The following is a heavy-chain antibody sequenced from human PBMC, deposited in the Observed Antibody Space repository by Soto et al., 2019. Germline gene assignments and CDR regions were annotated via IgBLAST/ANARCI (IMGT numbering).Heavy chain of an antibody. D-gene: IGHD6-19*01. CDR2: ISGPGGST. CDR1: GFTFSNYA. Sequence: EVQLLESGGGLVQPGGSLRLSCAASGFTFSNYAMTWVRQVAGKGLEWVSSISGPGGSTYYADSVKGRFTISRDNSKSTVYLEMNSLIAEDTALYYCARDERIAVVGTDYWGQGTLVTVTS. J-gene: IGHJ4*02. V-gene: IGHV3-23*01. CDR3: ARDERIAVVGTDY.